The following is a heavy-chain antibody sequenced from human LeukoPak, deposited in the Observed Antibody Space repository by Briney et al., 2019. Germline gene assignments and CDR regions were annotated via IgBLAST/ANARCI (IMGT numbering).Heavy chain of an antibody. D-gene: IGHD6-19*01. CDR1: GFTVSNYY. Sequence: GGSLRLSCAASGFTVSNYYMNWVRQAPGKGLEWVSVIYTGGSTYYADSVKGRFTISRGNSKNTLFLQMNSLRAEDTAVYYCARAKQWLVRLYYNGMDVWGQGTTVTVTS. CDR2: IYTGGST. V-gene: IGHV3-66*01. J-gene: IGHJ6*02. CDR3: ARAKQWLVRLYYNGMDV.